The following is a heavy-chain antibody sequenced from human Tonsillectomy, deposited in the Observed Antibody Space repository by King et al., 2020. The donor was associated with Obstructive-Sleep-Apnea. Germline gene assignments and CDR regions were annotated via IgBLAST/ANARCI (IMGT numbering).Heavy chain of an antibody. CDR3: ARHENSGYAFDY. CDR2: ISNSGST. Sequence: VQLQESGPGLVKPSETLSLTCTVAGGSISSYYWSWIRQPPGKGLEWIGYISNSGSTSSNPSLTSRVTISLDPSKNQFSLMLTSVTAADTAVYYCARHENSGYAFDYWGQGTLITVSS. CDR1: GGSISSYY. J-gene: IGHJ4*02. D-gene: IGHD5-12*01. V-gene: IGHV4-59*08.